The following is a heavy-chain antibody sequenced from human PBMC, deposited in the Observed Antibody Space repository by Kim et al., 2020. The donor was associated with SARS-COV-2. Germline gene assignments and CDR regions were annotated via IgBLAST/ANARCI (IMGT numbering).Heavy chain of an antibody. Sequence: FQGRVTMTSDTSTSTVYMELSSLRSEDTAVYYCARGITIFGVVSYGMDVWGQGTTVTVSS. CDR3: ARGITIFGVVSYGMDV. D-gene: IGHD3-3*01. J-gene: IGHJ6*02. V-gene: IGHV1-46*01.